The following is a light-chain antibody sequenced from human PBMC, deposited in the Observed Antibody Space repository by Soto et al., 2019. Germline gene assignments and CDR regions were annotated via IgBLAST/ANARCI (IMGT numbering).Light chain of an antibody. Sequence: DIQMTQSPSSLSASVGDRVTITCRASQSISNHLNWYQQQPGKAPKLLIYDASNLETGVPSRFSGSGSGTDFTFTISSLQPEDIATYYCQQYDNLPLTFGGGTKVDIK. CDR3: QQYDNLPLT. V-gene: IGKV1-33*01. CDR2: DAS. CDR1: QSISNH. J-gene: IGKJ4*01.